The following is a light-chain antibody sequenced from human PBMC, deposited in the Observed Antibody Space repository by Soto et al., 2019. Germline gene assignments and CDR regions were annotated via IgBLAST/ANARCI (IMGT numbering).Light chain of an antibody. CDR1: QGISKY. CDR2: ATS. CDR3: QQYDGYPRT. Sequence: DIQMTQSPSSLSASVGDRVTITCRASQGISKYIAWFQQKPGKAPKSLIYATSRLQSGVPTKFSGSGSGTDFTLTISSLQPEDFAPYYCQQYDGYPRTFGQGTKME. J-gene: IGKJ2*01. V-gene: IGKV1-16*02.